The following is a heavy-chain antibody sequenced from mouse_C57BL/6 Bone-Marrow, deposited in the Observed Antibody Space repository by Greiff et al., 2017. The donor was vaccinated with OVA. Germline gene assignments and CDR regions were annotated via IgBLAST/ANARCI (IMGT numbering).Heavy chain of an antibody. V-gene: IGHV1-54*01. CDR2: INPGSGGT. CDR3: ARWATVVATDY. CDR1: GYAFTNYL. Sequence: QVQLQQSGAELVRPGTSVKVSCKASGYAFTNYLIEWVKQRPGQGLEWIGVINPGSGGTNYNEKFKGKATLNADKSSSTAYMQLSGLTSEDSAVYFCARWATVVATDYWGQGTTLTVSS. D-gene: IGHD1-1*01. J-gene: IGHJ2*01.